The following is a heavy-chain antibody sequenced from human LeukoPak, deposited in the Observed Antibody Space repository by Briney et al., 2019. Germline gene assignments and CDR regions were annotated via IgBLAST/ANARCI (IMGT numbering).Heavy chain of an antibody. D-gene: IGHD3-22*01. Sequence: GESLKISCKGSGYSFTSYWIGWVRQMPGKGLEWIGIIYPGDSDTRYSPSFQGQVTISADKSISTAYLQWSSLKASDTAMYYCARLAYYYDSRGPRPGPPPPYYGMDVWGQGTTVTVSS. CDR1: GYSFTSYW. V-gene: IGHV5-51*01. CDR2: IYPGDSDT. CDR3: ARLAYYYDSRGPRPGPPPPYYGMDV. J-gene: IGHJ6*02.